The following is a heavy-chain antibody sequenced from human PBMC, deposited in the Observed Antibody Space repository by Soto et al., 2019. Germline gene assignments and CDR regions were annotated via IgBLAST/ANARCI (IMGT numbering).Heavy chain of an antibody. CDR1: GDSIGGGGDS. D-gene: IGHD3-22*01. CDR3: ARAPARYYYDSSGYYYGDYFDY. V-gene: IGHV4-30-2*01. Sequence: SETLSLTCAVSGDSIGGGGDSWSWIRQPPGKGLEWIGYIYHSGSTYYNPSLKSRVTFSVDRSKNQFSLNLSSVTAADTAVYYCARAPARYYYDSSGYYYGDYFDYWGQGTLVTVSS. J-gene: IGHJ4*02. CDR2: IYHSGST.